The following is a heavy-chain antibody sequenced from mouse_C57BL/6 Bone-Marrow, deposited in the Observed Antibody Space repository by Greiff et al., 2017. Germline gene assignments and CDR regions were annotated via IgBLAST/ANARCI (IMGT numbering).Heavy chain of an antibody. V-gene: IGHV1-52*01. CDR3: ESTPCKYRNYDAMDF. CDR2: IDPSDSET. CDR1: GYTFTSYW. J-gene: IGHJ4*01. Sequence: QVQLQQPGAELVRPGSSVKLSCKASGYTFTSYWMHWVKQRPIQGLEWIGNIDPSDSETHSNQKFKDKATLTVDKSSSTAYLQLSSLTSEDSAVYYCESTPCKYRNYDAMDFGGQGHAATVSS. D-gene: IGHD2-10*02.